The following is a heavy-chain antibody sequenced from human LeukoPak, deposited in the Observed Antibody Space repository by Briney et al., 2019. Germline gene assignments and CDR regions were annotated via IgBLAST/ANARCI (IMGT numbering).Heavy chain of an antibody. D-gene: IGHD5-18*01. CDR2: LYSGGST. V-gene: IGHV3-53*01. CDR3: AKGYNYAYEY. CDR1: GFTVSSNS. J-gene: IGHJ4*02. Sequence: GGSLRLSCAASGFTVSSNSMNWVRQAPGKGLEWVSVLYSGGSTYYADSAKGRFTISRDNSKNTLYLQMNSLRPEDTAVYYCAKGYNYAYEYWGQGTLVTVSS.